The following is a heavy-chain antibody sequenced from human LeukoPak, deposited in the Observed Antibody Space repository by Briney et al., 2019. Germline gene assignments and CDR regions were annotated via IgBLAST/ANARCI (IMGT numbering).Heavy chain of an antibody. V-gene: IGHV3-21*01. CDR2: IGSSGSHI. D-gene: IGHD2-15*01. J-gene: IGHJ3*02. Sequence: GGSLRLSCAASGFTFSSYSMNWVCQAPGKGLERVSSIGSSGSHIYYADSVTGRFTISRDNAKNSLYLQVNRLRAEDTAVYYCASNYIGAFDIWGQGTMVTVSS. CDR3: ASNYIGAFDI. CDR1: GFTFSSYS.